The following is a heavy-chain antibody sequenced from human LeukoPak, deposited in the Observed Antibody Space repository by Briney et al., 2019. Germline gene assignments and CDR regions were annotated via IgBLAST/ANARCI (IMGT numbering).Heavy chain of an antibody. CDR3: ARALGRQHFYGSGTYKKNYYYMDV. D-gene: IGHD3-10*01. J-gene: IGHJ6*03. Sequence: SVKVSCKASGGAFSSYAISWVRQAPGQGLEWMGGIIPIFGTANYAQKFQGRVTITADESTSTAYMELSRLTSDDTAVYYCARALGRQHFYGSGTYKKNYYYMDVWGKGTTVTISS. V-gene: IGHV1-69*13. CDR2: IIPIFGTA. CDR1: GGAFSSYA.